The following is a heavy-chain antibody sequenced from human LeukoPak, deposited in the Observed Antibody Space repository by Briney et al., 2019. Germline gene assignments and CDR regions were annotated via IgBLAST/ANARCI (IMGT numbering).Heavy chain of an antibody. J-gene: IGHJ2*01. D-gene: IGHD2-15*01. CDR1: GFTFSTYS. CDR2: ISSTSAYI. CDR3: ARPQPRSGGTWYFDL. Sequence: GGSLRLSCAASGFTFSTYSMNWVRQAPAKGLEWVSSISSTSAYIHYVDSVKGRFTISRDNAENSLYLQMSSLRAEDTAVYYCARPQPRSGGTWYFDLWGRGTLVTVSS. V-gene: IGHV3-21*01.